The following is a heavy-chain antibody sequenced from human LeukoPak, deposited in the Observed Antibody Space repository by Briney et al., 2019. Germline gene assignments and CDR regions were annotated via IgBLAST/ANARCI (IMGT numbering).Heavy chain of an antibody. Sequence: PGGSLRLSCAASGFTFSSYSMNWVRQAPGKGLEWVSHITASGTAMFYADSVKGRFTISRDNSKNTLYLQMNSLRAEDTAVYYCAKDIGNMKWELPHFDYWGQGTLVTVSS. CDR2: ITASGTAM. D-gene: IGHD1-26*01. J-gene: IGHJ4*02. CDR1: GFTFSSYS. V-gene: IGHV3-23*01. CDR3: AKDIGNMKWELPHFDY.